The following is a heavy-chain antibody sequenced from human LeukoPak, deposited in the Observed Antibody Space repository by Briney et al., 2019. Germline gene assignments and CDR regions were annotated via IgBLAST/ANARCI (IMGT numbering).Heavy chain of an antibody. CDR3: ARVPDGHCSSTSCYVPPDY. CDR2: INAGNGNT. V-gene: IGHV1-3*01. J-gene: IGHJ4*02. CDR1: GYTFTSYA. Sequence: ASVKVSCKASGYTFTSYAMHWVRQAPGQRLEWMGWINAGNGNTKYSQKFQGRVTITRDTSASTAYMELSSLRSEDTAVYYCARVPDGHCSSTSCYVPPDYWGQGTLVTVSS. D-gene: IGHD2-2*01.